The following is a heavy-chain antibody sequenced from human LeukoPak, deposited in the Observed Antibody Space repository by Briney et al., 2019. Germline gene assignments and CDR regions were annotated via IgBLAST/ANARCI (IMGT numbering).Heavy chain of an antibody. Sequence: GGSLRLSCAASGFTFSGYSMNWVRQAPGKGLEWVSSISSSSSNIYYADSVKGRFTISRDNAKNSLYLQMNSLRAEDPAVYYCARSIAVARHYFDYWGQGTLVTVSS. J-gene: IGHJ4*02. CDR2: ISSSSSNI. CDR3: ARSIAVARHYFDY. CDR1: GFTFSGYS. D-gene: IGHD6-19*01. V-gene: IGHV3-21*01.